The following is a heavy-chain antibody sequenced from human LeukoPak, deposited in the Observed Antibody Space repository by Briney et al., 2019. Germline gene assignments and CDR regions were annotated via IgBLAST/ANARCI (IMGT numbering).Heavy chain of an antibody. D-gene: IGHD3-22*01. V-gene: IGHV1-46*01. Sequence: ASVKVSCKASGYTFTSYYMHWARQAPGQGLEWMGLINPTGGSTGYAQKFQGRVTMTEDTSTDTAYMELSSLRSEDTAVYYCATDLSGFDAFDIWGQGTMVTVSS. CDR3: ATDLSGFDAFDI. CDR1: GYTFTSYY. CDR2: INPTGGST. J-gene: IGHJ3*02.